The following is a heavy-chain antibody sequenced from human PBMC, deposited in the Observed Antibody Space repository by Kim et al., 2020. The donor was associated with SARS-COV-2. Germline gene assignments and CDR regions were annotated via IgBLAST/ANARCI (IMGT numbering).Heavy chain of an antibody. CDR1: GFTFGDYA. CDR2: IRSKAYGGTT. D-gene: IGHD2-21*01. Sequence: GGSLRLSCTASGFTFGDYAMSWFRQAPGKGLEWVGFIRSKAYGGTTEYAASVKGRFTISRDDSKSIAYLQMNSLKTEDTAVYYCTRDVLCGGDCYYDYWGQGTLVTVSS. CDR3: TRDVLCGGDCYYDY. J-gene: IGHJ4*02. V-gene: IGHV3-49*03.